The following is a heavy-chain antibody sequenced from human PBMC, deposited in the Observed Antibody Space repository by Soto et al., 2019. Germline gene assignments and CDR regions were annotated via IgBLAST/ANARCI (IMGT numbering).Heavy chain of an antibody. D-gene: IGHD2-2*01. CDR2: IYYSGST. Sequence: SETLSLTCTVSGGSISSSSYYWGWIRQPPGKGLEWIGSIYYSGSTYYNPSLKSRVTISVDTSKNQFSLKLSSVTAADTAVYYCARGRGYCSSTSCYPETFWFDPWGQGTLVTVS. CDR3: ARGRGYCSSTSCYPETFWFDP. V-gene: IGHV4-39*01. CDR1: GGSISSSSYY. J-gene: IGHJ5*02.